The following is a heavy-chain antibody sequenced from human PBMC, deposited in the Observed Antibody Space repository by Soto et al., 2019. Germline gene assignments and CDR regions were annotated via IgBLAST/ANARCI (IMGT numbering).Heavy chain of an antibody. CDR3: AKGGYNYGFLFDC. D-gene: IGHD5-18*01. Sequence: PGGSLRLSCAASGFTFSSYSMNWVRQAPGKGLEWVSYISSSSSTIYYADSVKGRFTLSRDNATNSLYLQMNSLRAEDMAVYYCAKGGYNYGFLFDCWGQGTLVTVPS. V-gene: IGHV3-48*01. CDR1: GFTFSSYS. J-gene: IGHJ4*02. CDR2: ISSSSSTI.